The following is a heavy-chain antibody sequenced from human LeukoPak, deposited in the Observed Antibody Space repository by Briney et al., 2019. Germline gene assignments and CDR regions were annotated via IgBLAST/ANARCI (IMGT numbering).Heavy chain of an antibody. V-gene: IGHV1-18*01. Sequence: ASVRVSCKASGYTFTSYGISWVRQAPGQGLEWMGWISAYNGNTNYAQKLQGRVTMTTDTSTSTAYMELRSLRSEGTAVYYCARDNSVGDIAWWFDPWGQGTLVTVSS. J-gene: IGHJ5*02. CDR1: GYTFTSYG. D-gene: IGHD3-16*02. CDR2: ISAYNGNT. CDR3: ARDNSVGDIAWWFDP.